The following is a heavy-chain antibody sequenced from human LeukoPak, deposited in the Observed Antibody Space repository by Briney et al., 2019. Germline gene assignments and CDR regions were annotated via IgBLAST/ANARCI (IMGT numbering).Heavy chain of an antibody. CDR3: ARDNYAGANWFDP. CDR1: GGTFSSYA. V-gene: IGHV1-69*05. Sequence: ASVKVSCKASGGTFSSYAISWVRQAPGQGLEWMGGITPIFGTANYAQKFQGRVTITTDEPTSTAYMELSSLRSEDTAVYYCARDNYAGANWFDPWGQGTLVTVSS. CDR2: ITPIFGTA. D-gene: IGHD1-7*01. J-gene: IGHJ5*02.